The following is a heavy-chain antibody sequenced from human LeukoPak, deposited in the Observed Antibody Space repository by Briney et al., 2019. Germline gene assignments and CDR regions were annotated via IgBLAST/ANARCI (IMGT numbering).Heavy chain of an antibody. CDR2: IYHSGST. J-gene: IGHJ5*02. V-gene: IGHV4-38-2*02. CDR1: GYSISSGYY. D-gene: IGHD3-10*01. CDR3: ARTYYGDNWFDP. Sequence: SETLSLTCTVSGYSISSGYYWGWIRQPPGKGLEWIGSIYHSGSTYYNPSLKSRVTISVDTSKNQVSLWLSSVTAADTAVYYCARTYYGDNWFDPWGQGTLVTVSS.